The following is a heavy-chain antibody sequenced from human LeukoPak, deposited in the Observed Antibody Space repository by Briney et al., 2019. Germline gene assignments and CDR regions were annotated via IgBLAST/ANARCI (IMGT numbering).Heavy chain of an antibody. CDR2: IIPIFGRA. D-gene: IGHD1-26*01. J-gene: IGHJ4*02. CDR3: ARVFARSGEISGSYFYY. CDR1: GGTFSSYA. V-gene: IGHV1-69*05. Sequence: SVKVSCKASGGTFSSYAINWVRQAPGQGPEWMGGIIPIFGRANYAQKFQGRVTMTTDESTSTAYMELSSLRSEDTVVYYCARVFARSGEISGSYFYYWGQGTLVTVSS.